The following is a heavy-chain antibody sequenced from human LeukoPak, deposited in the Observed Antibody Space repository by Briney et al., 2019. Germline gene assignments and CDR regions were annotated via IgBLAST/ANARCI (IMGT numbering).Heavy chain of an antibody. V-gene: IGHV3-9*01. J-gene: IGHJ4*02. CDR2: IIWNSGSL. CDR3: AKDNRVGIAAAGRFDY. D-gene: IGHD6-13*01. Sequence: QAGRSLRLSCAASGFTFDDYSMHCVRQAPGKCLEWVSGIIWNSGSLGYAASVKGRFTISRDNAKNYLYLQMNSLRAEDTALYYCAKDNRVGIAAAGRFDYWGQGTLVTVSS. CDR1: GFTFDDYS.